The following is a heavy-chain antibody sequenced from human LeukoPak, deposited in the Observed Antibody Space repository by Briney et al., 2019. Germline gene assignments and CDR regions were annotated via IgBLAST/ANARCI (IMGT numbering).Heavy chain of an antibody. D-gene: IGHD5-12*01. V-gene: IGHV1-8*01. Sequence: GASVKVSCKASGYTFTSYDINWVRQATGQGLEWMGWMNPNSGNTGYAQKFQGRVTMTRNTSISTAYMELSSLRSEDTAVYYCARDPDSGYVRYYYGMDVWGKGTTVTVSS. CDR3: ARDPDSGYVRYYYGMDV. CDR2: MNPNSGNT. CDR1: GYTFTSYD. J-gene: IGHJ6*04.